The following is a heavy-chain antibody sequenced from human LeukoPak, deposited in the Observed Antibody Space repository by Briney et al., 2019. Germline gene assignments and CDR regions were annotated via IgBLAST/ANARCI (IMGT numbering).Heavy chain of an antibody. D-gene: IGHD2-15*01. Sequence: SETLSLTCTVSGGSISSYYWSWIRQPAGKGLEWIGRIYTSGSTNYNPSLKSRVTMSVDTSKNQFSLKLSSVTAADTAVYYCARENLYCSGGSCYSYYYYGMDVWGQGTTVTVPS. CDR2: IYTSGST. J-gene: IGHJ6*02. CDR1: GGSISSYY. CDR3: ARENLYCSGGSCYSYYYYGMDV. V-gene: IGHV4-4*07.